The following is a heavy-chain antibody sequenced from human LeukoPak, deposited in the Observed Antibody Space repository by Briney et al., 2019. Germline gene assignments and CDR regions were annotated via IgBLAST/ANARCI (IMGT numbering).Heavy chain of an antibody. V-gene: IGHV4-39*01. Sequence: SETLSLTCTVSGGSISSSSYYWGWIRQPPGKGLEWIGSIYYSGSTYYNPSLKSRVTISVDTSKNQFSLKLSSVTAADTAVYYCARQTPEGEWELPSLGLDAFDIWGQGTMVTVSS. CDR1: GGSISSSSYY. CDR2: IYYSGST. D-gene: IGHD1-26*01. J-gene: IGHJ3*02. CDR3: ARQTPEGEWELPSLGLDAFDI.